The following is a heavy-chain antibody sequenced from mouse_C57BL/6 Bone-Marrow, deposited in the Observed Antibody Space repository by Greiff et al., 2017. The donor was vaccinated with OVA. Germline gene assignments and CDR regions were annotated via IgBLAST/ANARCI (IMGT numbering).Heavy chain of an antibody. Sequence: QVTLKESGPGILQPSQTLSLTCSFSVFSLSTFGMGVSWIRQPSGKGLEWLAHIYWDEDKHYKPFLKSRLIIAKDTSNNQVFLQITTVDTADTATDFSAQRNLLLGPYYYAMDYWGQGTSVTVSS. D-gene: IGHD2-10*01. CDR3: AQRNLLLGPYYYAMDY. V-gene: IGHV8-9*01. J-gene: IGHJ4*01. CDR2: IYWDEDK. CDR1: VFSLSTFGMG.